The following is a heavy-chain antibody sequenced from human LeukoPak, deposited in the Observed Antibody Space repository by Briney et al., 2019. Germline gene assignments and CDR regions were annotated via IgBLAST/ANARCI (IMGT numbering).Heavy chain of an antibody. Sequence: RGSLRLSCVASGFTFSSYSMNWVRQAPGKGLEWVSYISGSSGTIYYADSVKGRFTISRDNAKNSLYLQMNSLRAEDTAVYYCARRSEFGALYYMDIWGKGTTVTVSS. D-gene: IGHD3-16*01. CDR3: ARRSEFGALYYMDI. J-gene: IGHJ6*03. CDR2: ISGSSGTI. V-gene: IGHV3-48*01. CDR1: GFTFSSYS.